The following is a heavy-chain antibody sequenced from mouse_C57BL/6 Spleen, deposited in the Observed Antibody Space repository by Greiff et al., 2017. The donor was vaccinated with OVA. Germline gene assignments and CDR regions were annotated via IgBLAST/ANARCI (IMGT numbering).Heavy chain of an antibody. CDR2: IDPENGDT. CDR1: GFNIKDDY. J-gene: IGHJ2*01. D-gene: IGHD1-2*01. Sequence: EVQLQQSGAELVRPGASVKLSCTASGFNIKDDYMHWVKQRPEQGLEWIGWIDPENGDTEYASKFQGKATITADTSSNTAYLQLSSLTSEDTAVYYCTTGYGLYWGKGTTLTVSS. V-gene: IGHV14-4*01. CDR3: TTGYGLY.